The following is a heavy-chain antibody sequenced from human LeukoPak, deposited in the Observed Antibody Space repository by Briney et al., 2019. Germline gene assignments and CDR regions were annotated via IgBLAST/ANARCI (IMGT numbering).Heavy chain of an antibody. CDR2: ISGSGGST. CDR3: AKDVRPKYSSSWWPHYFDY. J-gene: IGHJ4*02. CDR1: GFTFNNYA. D-gene: IGHD6-13*01. V-gene: IGHV3-23*01. Sequence: PSGGSLRLSCAASGFTFNNYAMSWVRQAPGKGLEWVSAISGSGGSTYYADSVKGRFTISRDNSKNTLYLQMNSLRAEDTAVYYCAKDVRPKYSSSWWPHYFDYWGQGTLVTVSS.